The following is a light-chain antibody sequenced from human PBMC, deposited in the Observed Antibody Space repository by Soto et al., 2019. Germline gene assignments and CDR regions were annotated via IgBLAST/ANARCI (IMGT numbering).Light chain of an antibody. V-gene: IGKV1-39*01. Sequence: DIQSTQSPSSLSGSLGYRVPIPCLASQSISSYLNWYQQKPGKAPKLLIYAASSLQSGVPSRFSGSGSWTDFTLTSSSLQPEDFATYYCQQSYSTFWTFGQGTKVDIK. CDR3: QQSYSTFWT. CDR1: QSISSY. CDR2: AAS. J-gene: IGKJ1*01.